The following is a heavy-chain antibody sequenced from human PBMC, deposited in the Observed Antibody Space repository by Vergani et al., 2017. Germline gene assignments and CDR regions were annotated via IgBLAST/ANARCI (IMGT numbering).Heavy chain of an antibody. Sequence: QVQLVQSGAEVKKPGASVKVSCKASGYTFSSYYMHWVRQAPGQGLEWMGIINPSGGSTSYAQKFQGRVTMTRDTSTSTVYMELSSLRSEDSAVYYCARDMVRGVIPLNYGMDVWGKGTTVTVSS. D-gene: IGHD3-10*01. V-gene: IGHV1-46*03. CDR3: ARDMVRGVIPLNYGMDV. CDR2: INPSGGST. CDR1: GYTFSSYY. J-gene: IGHJ6*04.